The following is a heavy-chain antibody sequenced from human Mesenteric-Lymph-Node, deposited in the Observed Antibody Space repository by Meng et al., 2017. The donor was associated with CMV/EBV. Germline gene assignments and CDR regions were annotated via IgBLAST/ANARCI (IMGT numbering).Heavy chain of an antibody. CDR3: AQGPLGTLQLRLGY. J-gene: IGHJ4*02. Sequence: GESLKISCAASGFTFSGYPLHWVRQAPGKGLEWVALISYDGRNKFYADSLKGRFTISRDNFRNTLYLQMNSLRTEDTAVYYCAQGPLGTLQLRLGYWGQGTLVTVSS. CDR1: GFTFSGYP. D-gene: IGHD4-11*01. V-gene: IGHV3-30-3*02. CDR2: ISYDGRNK.